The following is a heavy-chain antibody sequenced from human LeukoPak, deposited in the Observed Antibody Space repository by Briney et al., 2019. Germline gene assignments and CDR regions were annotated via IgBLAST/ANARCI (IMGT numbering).Heavy chain of an antibody. J-gene: IGHJ4*02. CDR2: ISGSGGST. CDR3: ANGPMATIDY. Sequence: QPGGSLRLSCVASGFTFSDYYMSWVRQAPGKGLEWVSAISGSGGSTYYADSVKGRFTISRDNSKNTLYLQMNSLRAEDTAVYYCANGPMATIDYWGQGTLVTVSS. CDR1: GFTFSDYY. D-gene: IGHD5-24*01. V-gene: IGHV3-23*01.